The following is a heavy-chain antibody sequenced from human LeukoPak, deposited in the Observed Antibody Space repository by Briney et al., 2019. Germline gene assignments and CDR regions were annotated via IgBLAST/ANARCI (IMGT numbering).Heavy chain of an antibody. CDR1: GDSISNYY. V-gene: IGHV4-59*01. J-gene: IGHJ5*02. CDR3: AREDFSLSGSDYYSWFDP. CDR2: IYSRGTT. Sequence: SETLSLTCTVSGDSISNYYWSWIRQPPGKGLDWIGYIYSRGTTKYNPSLKSRVTISVDTSKNQISLRLTSLTAADTAVYFCAREDFSLSGSDYYSWFDPWGQGTLVTVSS. D-gene: IGHD3-10*01.